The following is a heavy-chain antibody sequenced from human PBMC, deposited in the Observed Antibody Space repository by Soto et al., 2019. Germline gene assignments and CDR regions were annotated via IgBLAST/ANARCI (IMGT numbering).Heavy chain of an antibody. CDR1: GFTFSSYW. CDR2: IKQDGSEK. V-gene: IGHV3-7*01. CDR3: ARAPRIAARLWFDP. D-gene: IGHD6-6*01. J-gene: IGHJ5*02. Sequence: GGSLRLSCAASGFTFSSYWMSWVRQAPGKGLEWVANIKQDGSEKYYVDSVKGRFTISRDNAKNSLYLQMNSLRAEDTAVYYCARAPRIAARLWFDPWGQGTLVTVSS.